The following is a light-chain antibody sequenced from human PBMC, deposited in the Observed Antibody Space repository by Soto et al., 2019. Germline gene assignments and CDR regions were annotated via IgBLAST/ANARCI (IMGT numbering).Light chain of an antibody. Sequence: DTQLTQSPSFLSASVGDRVTITCRASQDVSRSLGWYQQKPGKAPRLLISAASTLHSGVPSRFSGSGSGTDFTLTISSLQPEVFATYYCQQLWTYPLTFGGGTKVDI. CDR3: QQLWTYPLT. CDR2: AAS. V-gene: IGKV1-9*01. J-gene: IGKJ4*01. CDR1: QDVSRS.